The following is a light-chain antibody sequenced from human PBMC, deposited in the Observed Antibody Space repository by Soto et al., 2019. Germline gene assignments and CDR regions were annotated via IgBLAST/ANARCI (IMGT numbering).Light chain of an antibody. CDR1: SSNIGAGYD. CDR3: QSFDSSLRAYV. Sequence: QSVLTQPPSVSGAPGQRVTISCTGSSSNIGAGYDVHWYQQLPGTAPKLLIFNNLNRPSGVPERFSGSKSGTSASLVISGLQAEDEADYYCQSFDSSLRAYVFGSGTKLTVL. CDR2: NNL. V-gene: IGLV1-40*01. J-gene: IGLJ1*01.